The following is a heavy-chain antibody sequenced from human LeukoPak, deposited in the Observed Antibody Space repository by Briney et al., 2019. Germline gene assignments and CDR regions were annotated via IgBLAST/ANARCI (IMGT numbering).Heavy chain of an antibody. CDR3: AKASCSSSSCYRFDY. D-gene: IGHD2-2*01. V-gene: IGHV3-23*01. CDR2: ISGSGGST. Sequence: GGSLRLSCAASGFTFTSYAMSWVRQAPGKGLEWVSVISGSGGSTFYADSVKGRFTISRDNSKNTLFLQLNSLRAGDTAVYYCAKASCSSSSCYRFDYWGQGTLVTVSS. CDR1: GFTFTSYA. J-gene: IGHJ4*02.